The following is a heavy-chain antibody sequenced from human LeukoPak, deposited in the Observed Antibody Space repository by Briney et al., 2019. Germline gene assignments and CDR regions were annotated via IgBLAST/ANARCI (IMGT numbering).Heavy chain of an antibody. CDR3: ARIPPHDYVDAFDI. Sequence: GSLRLSCAASGFTFSSYAMHWVRQAPGKGLEWVAVISYDGSNKYHADSVKGRFTISRDNSKNTLYLQMNSLRAEDTAVYYCARIPPHDYVDAFDIWGQGTMVTVSS. J-gene: IGHJ3*02. D-gene: IGHD4-17*01. V-gene: IGHV3-30-3*01. CDR2: ISYDGSNK. CDR1: GFTFSSYA.